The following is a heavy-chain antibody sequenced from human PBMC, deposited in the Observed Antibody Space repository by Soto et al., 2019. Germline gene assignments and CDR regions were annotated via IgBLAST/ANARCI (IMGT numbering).Heavy chain of an antibody. Sequence: GGSLRLSCAASGFTFSSYGMHWVRQAPGKGLEWVAVIWYDGSNKYYADSVKGRFTISRDNSKNTLYLQMNSLRAEDTAVYYCATYLADYWYFDLWGRGTLVTVSS. CDR3: ATYLADYWYFDL. CDR1: GFTFSSYG. D-gene: IGHD6-13*01. CDR2: IWYDGSNK. V-gene: IGHV3-33*01. J-gene: IGHJ2*01.